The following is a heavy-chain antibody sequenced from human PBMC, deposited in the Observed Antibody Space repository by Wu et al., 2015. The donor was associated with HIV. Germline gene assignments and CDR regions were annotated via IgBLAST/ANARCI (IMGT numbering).Heavy chain of an antibody. D-gene: IGHD6-19*01. CDR1: GYTFTSYD. CDR3: ARGGQWLVRRYNWFDP. CDR2: MNPNSGNT. J-gene: IGHJ5*02. Sequence: QVQLVQSGAEVKKPGASVKVSCKASGYTFTSYDINWVRQATGQGLEWMGWMNPNSGNTGYAQKFQGRVTMTRNTSISTAYMELGSLRSEDTAVYYCARGGQWLVRRYNWFDPWGQGTLVTVSS. V-gene: IGHV1-8*01.